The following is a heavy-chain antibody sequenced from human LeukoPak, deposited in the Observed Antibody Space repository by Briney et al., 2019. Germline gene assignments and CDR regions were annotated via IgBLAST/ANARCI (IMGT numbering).Heavy chain of an antibody. CDR2: INPSGGST. CDR1: GYIFTSYY. D-gene: IGHD3-22*01. V-gene: IGHV1-46*01. J-gene: IGHJ4*02. CDR3: ARDGYDSGAN. Sequence: ASVKVSCKASGYIFTSYYMHWVRQAPGQGLEWMGIINPSGGSTSYAQKFQGRVIMTRDTSTRTVYMELSSLRFEDTAVYYCARDGYDSGANWGQGTLVTVSS.